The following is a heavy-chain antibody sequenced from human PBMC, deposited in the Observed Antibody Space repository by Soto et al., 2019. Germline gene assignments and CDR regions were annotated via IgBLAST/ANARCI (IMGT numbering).Heavy chain of an antibody. CDR3: AKGTDTAMATGYYYYGMDV. D-gene: IGHD5-18*01. V-gene: IGHV3-30*18. CDR2: ISYDGSNK. J-gene: IGHJ6*02. Sequence: PGGSLRLSCAASGFTFSSYGMHWVRQAPGKGLEWVAVISYDGSNKYYADSVKGRFTISRDNSKNTLYLQMNSLRAEDTAVYYCAKGTDTAMATGYYYYGMDVWGQGTTVTVSS. CDR1: GFTFSSYG.